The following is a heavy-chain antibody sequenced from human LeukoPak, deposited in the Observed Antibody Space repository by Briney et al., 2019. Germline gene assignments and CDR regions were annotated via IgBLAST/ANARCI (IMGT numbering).Heavy chain of an antibody. J-gene: IGHJ3*02. CDR3: ARDDTAMVAFDI. CDR1: GGTFSSYA. D-gene: IGHD5-18*01. V-gene: IGHV1-69*13. Sequence: SVKVSCKASGGTFSSYAISWVRQAPGQGLEWMGGIIPIFGTANYAQKFQGRVTITADESTSTAYMELSSLRSEDTAVYYCARDDTAMVAFDIWGQGTMVTVSS. CDR2: IIPIFGTA.